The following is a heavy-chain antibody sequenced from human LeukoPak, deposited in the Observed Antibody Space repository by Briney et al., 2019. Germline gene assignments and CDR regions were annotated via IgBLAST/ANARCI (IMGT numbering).Heavy chain of an antibody. J-gene: IGHJ4*02. CDR1: GGSISSYY. D-gene: IGHD2-2*01. V-gene: IGHV4-59*01. CDR3: ARVHCSSTSCLFDY. Sequence: SETLSLTCTVSGGSISSYYWSWIRQPPGKGLEWIGYIYYSGSTNYNPSLKSRVTISVDTSKNQFSLKLSSVTAADTAVYYCARVHCSSTSCLFDYWGRGTLVTVSS. CDR2: IYYSGST.